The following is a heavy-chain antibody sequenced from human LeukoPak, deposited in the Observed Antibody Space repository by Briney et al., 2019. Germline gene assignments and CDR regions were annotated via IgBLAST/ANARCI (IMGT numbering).Heavy chain of an antibody. J-gene: IGHJ6*02. Sequence: GGSLRLSCEGSGFTFSDYWMGWVRQAPGKGLEWVAVISYDGSNKYYADSVKGRFTISRDNSKNTLYLQMNSLRAEDTAVYYCARGLHGYYYYGMDVWGQGTTVTVSS. CDR2: ISYDGSNK. D-gene: IGHD4-11*01. CDR1: GFTFSDYW. CDR3: ARGLHGYYYYGMDV. V-gene: IGHV3-30*03.